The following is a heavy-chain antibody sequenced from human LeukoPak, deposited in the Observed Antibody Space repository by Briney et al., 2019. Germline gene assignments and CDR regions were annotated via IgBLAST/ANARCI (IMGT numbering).Heavy chain of an antibody. CDR3: ARVQGIAARRYAFDN. CDR1: GDSVSSKSVA. D-gene: IGHD6-6*01. J-gene: IGHJ3*02. V-gene: IGHV6-1*01. CDR2: TYYRSTWYN. Sequence: SQTLSLTCAISGDSVSSKSVAWNWIRQSPSRGLEWLGRTYYRSTWYNDYALSVKSRITINPDTSKNQFSLLLNSVTPEDTAVYYCARVQGIAARRYAFDNWGQGTMVTVSS.